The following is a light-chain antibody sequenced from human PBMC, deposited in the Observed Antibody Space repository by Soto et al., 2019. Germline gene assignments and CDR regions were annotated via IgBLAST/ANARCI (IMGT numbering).Light chain of an antibody. CDR3: QQYGSSPYT. CDR1: QSVSSSY. CDR2: GAS. J-gene: IGKJ2*01. V-gene: IGKV3-20*01. Sequence: DIVLTQSPGTLSLSPGERATLSCRASQSVSSSYFAWYQQKPGQPPRLLIYGASSRATGIPDRFSGSGSGTDFTLTISRLEPEDFAVYYCQQYGSSPYTFGQGTKLEIK.